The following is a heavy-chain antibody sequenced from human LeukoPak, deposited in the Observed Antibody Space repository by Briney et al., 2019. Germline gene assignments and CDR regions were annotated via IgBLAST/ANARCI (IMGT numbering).Heavy chain of an antibody. CDR2: ISYDGSNK. J-gene: IGHJ4*02. D-gene: IGHD3/OR15-3a*01. Sequence: SCKASGYTFTGYYMHWVRQAPGKGLEWVAVISYDGSNKYYADSVKGRFTISRDNSKNTLYLQMNSLRAEDTAVYYCAKDQGLAFDYWGQGTLVTVSS. CDR3: AKDQGLAFDY. CDR1: GYTFTGYY. V-gene: IGHV3-30*04.